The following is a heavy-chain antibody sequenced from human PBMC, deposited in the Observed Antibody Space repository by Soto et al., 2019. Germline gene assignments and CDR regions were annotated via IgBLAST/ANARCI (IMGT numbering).Heavy chain of an antibody. V-gene: IGHV1-18*01. D-gene: IGHD6-19*01. CDR2: ISPYNGNT. CDR3: SRDAQKWLVAAFDI. J-gene: IGHJ3*02. Sequence: QVQLVQSGAEVKEPGASVKVSCKASGYTFVSYGISWVRQAPGQGLEWMGWISPYNGNTNYAQKFQGRVTMTTDTSTSTVYMELRSLRSDDTAVYYCSRDAQKWLVAAFDIWGQETMVTVSS. CDR1: GYTFVSYG.